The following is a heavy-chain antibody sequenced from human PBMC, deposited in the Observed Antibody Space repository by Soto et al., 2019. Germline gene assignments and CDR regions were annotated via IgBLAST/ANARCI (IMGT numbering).Heavy chain of an antibody. J-gene: IGHJ4*02. CDR2: ISGSGGST. Sequence: GGSLRLSCAASGFTFSTYAMIWVRQAPGKGLEWVSAISGSGGSTYYADSVKGRFTISRDNSKNTLYLQMNSLRAEDTAVYYCAKDRKSGSGWYWDYWGQGTLVTVSS. CDR1: GFTFSTYA. CDR3: AKDRKSGSGWYWDY. V-gene: IGHV3-23*01. D-gene: IGHD6-19*01.